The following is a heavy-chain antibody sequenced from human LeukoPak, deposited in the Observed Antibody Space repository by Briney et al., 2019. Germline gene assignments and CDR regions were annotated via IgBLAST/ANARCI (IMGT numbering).Heavy chain of an antibody. CDR3: AKRGDYDSSGYYYYFDY. Sequence: GGSLRLSCAASGFTFSSYEMNWVRQAPGKGLEWVSYISSSGSTIYYADSVKGRFTISRDNSKNTLYLQMNSLRAEDTAVYYCAKRGDYDSSGYYYYFDYWGQGTLVSVFS. V-gene: IGHV3-48*03. CDR1: GFTFSSYE. CDR2: ISSSGSTI. J-gene: IGHJ4*02. D-gene: IGHD3-22*01.